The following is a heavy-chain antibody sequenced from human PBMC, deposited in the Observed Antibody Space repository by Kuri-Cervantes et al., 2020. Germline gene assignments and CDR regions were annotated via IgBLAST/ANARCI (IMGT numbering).Heavy chain of an antibody. Sequence: SLKSSCAAPGFTFSSYGMHWVRQAPGKGLEWVAVIWNDGSNKYYADSVKGRFTISRDNSKNTLYLQMNSLRAEDTAVYYCARVNYVVVITSAVYFQHWGQGTLVTVSS. D-gene: IGHD3-22*01. V-gene: IGHV3-33*01. J-gene: IGHJ1*01. CDR1: GFTFSSYG. CDR2: IWNDGSNK. CDR3: ARVNYVVVITSAVYFQH.